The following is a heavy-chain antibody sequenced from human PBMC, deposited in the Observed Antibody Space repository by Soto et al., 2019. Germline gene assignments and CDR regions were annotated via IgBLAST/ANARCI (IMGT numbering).Heavy chain of an antibody. CDR1: AFTFSTYA. D-gene: IGHD2-2*01. Sequence: PGGSLRLSCAASAFTFSTYAMNWVRQAPGKGLEWVSAITDSGGRTYYADSVRGRFTISRDNSKNTLYLQMNSLRAEDTAVYYCAKDGSRYCSSTSCLNWFDPWGQGT. CDR3: AKDGSRYCSSTSCLNWFDP. J-gene: IGHJ5*02. V-gene: IGHV3-23*01. CDR2: ITDSGGRT.